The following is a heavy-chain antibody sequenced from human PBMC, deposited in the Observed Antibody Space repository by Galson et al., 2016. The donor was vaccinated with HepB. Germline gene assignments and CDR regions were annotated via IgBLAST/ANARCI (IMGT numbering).Heavy chain of an antibody. J-gene: IGHJ3*02. V-gene: IGHV5-51*01. Sequence: QSGAEVKKPGESLRISCEGSGYIFVDFWIAWVRQMPGKGLELMGIVYPGDSDTRYSPSFQGQVTISADKSIKTAYLQWNSLKASDTAMYYCARPVVGGGYYPHAFDIWGQGTMVTVSS. CDR2: VYPGDSDT. CDR3: ARPVVGGGYYPHAFDI. CDR1: GYIFVDFW. D-gene: IGHD3-3*01.